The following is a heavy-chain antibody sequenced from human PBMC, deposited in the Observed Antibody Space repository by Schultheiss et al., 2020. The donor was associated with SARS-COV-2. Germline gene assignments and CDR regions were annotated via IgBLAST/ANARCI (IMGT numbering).Heavy chain of an antibody. Sequence: SQTLSLTCTVSGGSVSSGSYYWSWIRQPPGKGLEWIGEINHSGSTNYNPSLKSRVTISVDTSKNQFSLKLSSVTAADTAVYYCARGGPSYGSPGWGYYYYYGMDVWGQGATVTVSS. J-gene: IGHJ6*02. CDR1: GGSVSSGSYY. D-gene: IGHD1-26*01. CDR3: ARGGPSYGSPGWGYYYYYGMDV. V-gene: IGHV4-39*07. CDR2: INHSGST.